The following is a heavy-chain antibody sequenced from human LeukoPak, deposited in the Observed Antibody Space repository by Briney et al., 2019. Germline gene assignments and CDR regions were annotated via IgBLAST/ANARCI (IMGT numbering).Heavy chain of an antibody. J-gene: IGHJ4*02. Sequence: SVKVSCKASGYTFSDYYIHWVRQAPGQGLEWMGGIIPIFGTANYAQKFQGRVTITADESTSTAYMELSSLRSEDTAVYYCATPSGDYYAYWGQGTLVTVSS. D-gene: IGHD3-10*01. V-gene: IGHV1-69*13. CDR2: IIPIFGTA. CDR3: ATPSGDYYAY. CDR1: GYTFSDYY.